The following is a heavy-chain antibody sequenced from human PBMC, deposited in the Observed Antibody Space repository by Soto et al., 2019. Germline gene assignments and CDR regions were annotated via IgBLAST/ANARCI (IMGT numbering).Heavy chain of an antibody. Sequence: XESLRLSCAACGFTVSSYGMHGVRQAPGKGLEWVAVISYDVSNKYYADSVKGRFTISRDNSKNTLYLQMNSLRAEDTAVYYCAKDLSGYDSDSTRIQLPGRAYYYYYGMDVCGQRTTVTVPS. CDR2: ISYDVSNK. J-gene: IGHJ6*02. CDR1: GFTVSSYG. D-gene: IGHD5-12*01. V-gene: IGHV3-30*18. CDR3: AKDLSGYDSDSTRIQLPGRAYYYYYGMDV.